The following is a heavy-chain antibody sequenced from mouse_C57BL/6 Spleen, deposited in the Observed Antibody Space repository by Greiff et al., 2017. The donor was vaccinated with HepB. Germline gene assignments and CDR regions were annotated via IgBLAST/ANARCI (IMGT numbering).Heavy chain of an antibody. V-gene: IGHV1-80*01. CDR2: IYPGDGDT. J-gene: IGHJ2*01. Sequence: QVQLKESGAELVKPGASVKISCKASGYAFSSYWMNWVKQRPGKGLEWIGQIYPGDGDTNYNGKFKGKATLTADKSSSTAYMQLSSLTSEDSAVYCCASRRGGYYFDYWGQGTTLTVSS. CDR1: GYAFSSYW. CDR3: ASRRGGYYFDY.